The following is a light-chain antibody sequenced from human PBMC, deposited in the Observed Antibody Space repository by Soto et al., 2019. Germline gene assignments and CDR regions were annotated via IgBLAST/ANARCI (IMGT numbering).Light chain of an antibody. CDR1: QSVSNSY. V-gene: IGKV3-20*01. J-gene: IGKJ5*01. Sequence: ILLTQSPGTLSLSPGERATLSCRASQSVSNSYLAWYQQKPGQAPRLLIYAASTRATGIPERFSGSGSGTDFTLTISRLEPEDFAVYYCQHFGGNTFTFGQGTRLEIK. CDR3: QHFGGNTFT. CDR2: AAS.